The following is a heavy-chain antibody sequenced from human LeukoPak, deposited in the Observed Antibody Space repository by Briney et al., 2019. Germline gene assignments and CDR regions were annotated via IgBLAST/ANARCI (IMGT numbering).Heavy chain of an antibody. CDR1: GFTFSNAW. CDR3: TTDHRPFAFGELP. Sequence: PGGSLRLSCAASGFTFSNAWMSWVRQAPGKGLEWVGRIKSKTDGGTTDYAAPVKGRFTISRDDSKNTLYLQMNSLKTEDTAVYYCTTDHRPFAFGELPWGQGTTVIVSS. D-gene: IGHD3-10*01. CDR2: IKSKTDGGTT. V-gene: IGHV3-15*01. J-gene: IGHJ6*02.